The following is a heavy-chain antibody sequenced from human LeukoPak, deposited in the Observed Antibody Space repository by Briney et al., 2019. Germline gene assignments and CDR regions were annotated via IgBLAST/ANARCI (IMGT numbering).Heavy chain of an antibody. V-gene: IGHV3-48*03. J-gene: IGHJ4*02. D-gene: IGHD2-15*01. CDR2: ISSGGSSI. CDR1: GFTFSNYE. Sequence: GGSLRLSCAASGFTFSNYEMNWVRQAPGKGLEWVSYISSGGSSICYADSVWGRFTISRDNAKNSLYLQMNSLRAEDTAVYYCAKEVEVSPGPDYWGQGTLVTVSS. CDR3: AKEVEVSPGPDY.